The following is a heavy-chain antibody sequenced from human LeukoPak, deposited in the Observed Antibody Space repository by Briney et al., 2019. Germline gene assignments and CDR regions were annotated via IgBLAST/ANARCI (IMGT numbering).Heavy chain of an antibody. V-gene: IGHV4-34*01. J-gene: IGHJ5*02. Sequence: PSEALSLTCAVYGGSFSGHYWSWIRQPPGKGLEWIGEINHSGSTNYNPSLKSRVTISVDTSKNQFSLKLSSVTAADTAVYYCARYSIRFDPWGQGTLVTVSS. CDR3: ARYSIRFDP. CDR2: INHSGST. D-gene: IGHD4-11*01. CDR1: GGSFSGHY.